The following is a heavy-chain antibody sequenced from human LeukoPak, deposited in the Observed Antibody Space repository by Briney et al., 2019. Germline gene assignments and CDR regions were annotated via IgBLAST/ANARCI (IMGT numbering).Heavy chain of an antibody. Sequence: ASVKVSCKASGYTFTSYGISWVRQAPGQGLEWMGWISAYNGNTNYAQKLQGRVTMTTDTSTSTAYMELRSLRSDDTAVYYCARFVVVPAPHEEYYYYYMDVWGKGTTVTVSS. V-gene: IGHV1-18*01. J-gene: IGHJ6*03. CDR1: GYTFTSYG. CDR2: ISAYNGNT. CDR3: ARFVVVPAPHEEYYYYYMDV. D-gene: IGHD2-2*01.